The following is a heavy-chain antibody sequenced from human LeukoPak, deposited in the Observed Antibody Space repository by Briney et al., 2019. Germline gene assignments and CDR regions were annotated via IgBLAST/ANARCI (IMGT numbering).Heavy chain of an antibody. CDR2: VYYSGST. J-gene: IGHJ6*02. V-gene: IGHV4-61*08. CDR3: ARDRTMVRGVIPDGMDV. CDR1: GGSISSGDYY. D-gene: IGHD3-10*01. Sequence: SQTLSLTCTVSGGSISSGDYYWSWIRQPPGKGLEWIGYVYYSGSTNYNPSLKSRVTISVDTSKNQFSLKLSSVTAADTAVYYCARDRTMVRGVIPDGMDVWGQGTTVTVSS.